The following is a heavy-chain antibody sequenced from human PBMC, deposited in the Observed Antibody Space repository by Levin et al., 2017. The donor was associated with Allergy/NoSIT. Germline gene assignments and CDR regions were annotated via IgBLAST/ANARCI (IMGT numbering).Heavy chain of an antibody. Sequence: PGGSLRLSCAASGFTFSSYAMHWVRQAPGKGLEWVAVISYDGSNKYYADSVKGRFTISRDNSKNTLYLQMNSLRAEDTAVYYCVSGGMAGVYYYYGMDVWGQGTTVTVSS. D-gene: IGHD5-24*01. CDR1: GFTFSSYA. CDR2: ISYDGSNK. J-gene: IGHJ6*02. CDR3: VSGGMAGVYYYYGMDV. V-gene: IGHV3-30-3*01.